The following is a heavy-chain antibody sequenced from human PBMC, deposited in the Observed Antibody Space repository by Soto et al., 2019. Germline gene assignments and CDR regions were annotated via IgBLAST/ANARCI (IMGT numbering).Heavy chain of an antibody. D-gene: IGHD3-3*01. CDR1: GYTFTSYD. Sequence: ASVKVSCKASGYTFTSYDINWVRQATGQGLEWMGWMNPNSGNTGYAQKFQGRVTMTRNTSISTAYMELSSLRSEDTAVYYCARGRSALLRFLEWKGGEQFDYWGQGTLVTVSS. CDR2: MNPNSGNT. J-gene: IGHJ4*02. V-gene: IGHV1-8*01. CDR3: ARGRSALLRFLEWKGGEQFDY.